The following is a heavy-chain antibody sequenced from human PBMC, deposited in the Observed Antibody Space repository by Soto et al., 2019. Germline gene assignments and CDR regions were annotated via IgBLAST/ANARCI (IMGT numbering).Heavy chain of an antibody. CDR2: IWYDGSNK. CDR3: ARGRVVTERYYYYGMDV. J-gene: IGHJ6*02. Sequence: QVQLVESGGGVVQAGRSLRLSCAASGFTFSSYGMHWVLQAPGKGLEWVAVIWYDGSNKYYADSVKGRFTISRDNSKNTLYLQMNSLRAEDTAVYYCARGRVVTERYYYYGMDVWGQGTTVTVSS. CDR1: GFTFSSYG. D-gene: IGHD2-21*02. V-gene: IGHV3-33*01.